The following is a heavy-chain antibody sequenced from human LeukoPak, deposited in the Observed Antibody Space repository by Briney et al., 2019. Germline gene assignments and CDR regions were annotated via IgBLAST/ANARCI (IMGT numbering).Heavy chain of an antibody. J-gene: IGHJ4*02. CDR1: GGSFSDYY. D-gene: IGHD2-15*01. V-gene: IGHV4-34*01. CDR3: ARAIGYCSGGSCPEKAFDY. Sequence: SETLSLTCAVYGGSFSDYYWSWIRQPPGKGLEWIGEINHSGSTNYNPSLKSRVTISVDTSKNQFSLKLSSVTAADTAVYYCARAIGYCSGGSCPEKAFDYWCQGTLVTVSS. CDR2: INHSGST.